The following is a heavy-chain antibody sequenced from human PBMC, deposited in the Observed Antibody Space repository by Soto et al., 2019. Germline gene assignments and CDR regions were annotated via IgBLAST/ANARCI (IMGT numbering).Heavy chain of an antibody. J-gene: IGHJ2*01. CDR1: EDTFRNYA. D-gene: IGHD3-22*01. CDR2: IIPLFGTA. V-gene: IGHV1-69*06. Sequence: QVELVQSGAEVKKPGSSVKVSCQASEDTFRNYAISWVRQAPGQGLEWMGGIIPLFGTANYAQKFQGRVTITADTSANTVDLELSSLRAEDTAFYYCASTKYDSSDYYYRYLGVWGRGTLVTVSS. CDR3: ASTKYDSSDYYYRYLGV.